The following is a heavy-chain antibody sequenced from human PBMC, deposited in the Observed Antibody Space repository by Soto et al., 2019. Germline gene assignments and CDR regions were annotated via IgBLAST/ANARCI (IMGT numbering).Heavy chain of an antibody. D-gene: IGHD1-1*01. V-gene: IGHV1-58*02. CDR3: AARVQLERGGYYYYYMDV. Sequence: ASVKVSCKASGFTFTSSAMQWVRQARGQRLEWIGWIVVGSGNTNYAQKFQERVTITRDMSTSTAYMELSSLRSEDTAVYYCAARVQLERGGYYYYYMDVWGKGTTVTVSS. CDR1: GFTFTSSA. J-gene: IGHJ6*03. CDR2: IVVGSGNT.